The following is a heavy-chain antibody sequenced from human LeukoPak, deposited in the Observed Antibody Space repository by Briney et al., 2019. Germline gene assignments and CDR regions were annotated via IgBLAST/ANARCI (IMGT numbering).Heavy chain of an antibody. CDR3: ARDKIWFGESNDYFDY. V-gene: IGHV3-7*01. J-gene: IGHJ4*02. Sequence: SCKASGYTFTSYGISWVRQAPGKGLEWVANIKQDGSEKYYVDSVKGRFTISRDNAKNSLYLQMNSLRAEDTAVYYCARDKIWFGESNDYFDYWGQGTLVTVSS. D-gene: IGHD3-10*01. CDR2: IKQDGSEK. CDR1: GYTFTSYG.